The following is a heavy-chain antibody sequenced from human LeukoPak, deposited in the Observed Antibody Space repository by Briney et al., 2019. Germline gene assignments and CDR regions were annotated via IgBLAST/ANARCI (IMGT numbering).Heavy chain of an antibody. CDR3: ATYRTGDRYAFTF. V-gene: IGHV4-39*01. D-gene: IGHD2-21*01. Sequence: SETLSLTCTVSGGSIRSTSYYWGWIRQPPGKGLEWIGSIYYSGSSYYNPSLKSRVTISIDTSQNQFSLKLSSVTASDTAVYYCATYRTGDRYAFTFWGQGTIVSVSS. J-gene: IGHJ3*01. CDR2: IYYSGSS. CDR1: GGSIRSTSYY.